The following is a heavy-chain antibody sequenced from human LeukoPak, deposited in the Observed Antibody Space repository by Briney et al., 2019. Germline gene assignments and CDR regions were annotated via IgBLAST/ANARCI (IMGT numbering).Heavy chain of an antibody. CDR1: GGSISSSSYY. Sequence: PSETLSLTCTVSGGSISSSSYYWGWIRQPPGKGLEWIGRIYYSGSTYYNPSLKSRVTISVDTSKNQFSLKLSSVTAADTAVYYCARRRYCSSTSCDDAFDIWGQGTMVTVSS. CDR2: IYYSGST. V-gene: IGHV4-39*01. D-gene: IGHD2-2*01. J-gene: IGHJ3*02. CDR3: ARRRYCSSTSCDDAFDI.